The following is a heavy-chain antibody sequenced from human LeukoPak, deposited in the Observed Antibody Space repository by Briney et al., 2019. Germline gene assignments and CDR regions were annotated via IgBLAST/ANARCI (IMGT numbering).Heavy chain of an antibody. CDR1: GFTVSSNY. V-gene: IGHV3-53*01. CDR2: IYSGGST. D-gene: IGHD5-12*01. CDR3: ARESPYSQEYYFGY. J-gene: IGHJ4*02. Sequence: PGGSLRLSCAASGFTVSSNYMSWVRQAPGKGLEWVSVIYSGGSTYYADSVRGRFTISRDNSKNTLYLQMNSLRAEDTAVYYCARESPYSQEYYFGYWGQGTLVTVSS.